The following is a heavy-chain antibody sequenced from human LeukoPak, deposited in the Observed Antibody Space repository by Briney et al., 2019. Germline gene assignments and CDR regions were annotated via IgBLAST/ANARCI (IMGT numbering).Heavy chain of an antibody. J-gene: IGHJ4*02. D-gene: IGHD4-11*01. CDR1: GFTFSSYS. CDR2: ISSSSTYI. V-gene: IGHV3-21*01. CDR3: ARDPYSGLFDY. Sequence: KTGGSLRLSCAASGFTFSSYSMNWVRQAPGKGLEWVSSISSSSTYIYYADSVKGRFTISRDNAENSLYLQMNSLRAEDTAVYYCARDPYSGLFDYWGQGTLVTVSS.